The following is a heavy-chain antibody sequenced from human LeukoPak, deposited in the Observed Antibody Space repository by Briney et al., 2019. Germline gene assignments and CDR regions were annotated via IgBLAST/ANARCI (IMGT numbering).Heavy chain of an antibody. CDR1: GGSIISSSYY. D-gene: IGHD5-18*01. Sequence: SETLSLTCTVSGGSIISSSYYWGWSRQPPGKGREGIGSIYYSGSTYYNPSLKSRVTISVDRSKNQFSLKLSSVPAAETAVYYCARAPRLQATYYFDYWGQGTLVTVSS. J-gene: IGHJ4*02. V-gene: IGHV4-39*07. CDR3: ARAPRLQATYYFDY. CDR2: IYYSGST.